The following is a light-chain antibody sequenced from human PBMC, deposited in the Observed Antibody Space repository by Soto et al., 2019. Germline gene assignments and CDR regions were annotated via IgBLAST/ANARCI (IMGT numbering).Light chain of an antibody. CDR2: GAS. CDR1: QIVSSTF. CDR3: QQYETFSGT. J-gene: IGKJ1*01. Sequence: EIVLTQAPATLSLSPGEGATLSCRASQIVSSTFLAWYQHKPGQAPRLLIYGASTRATGIPARFSGSGSGTDFTLTIASLQPDDFATYYCQQYETFSGTFGPGTKVDIK. V-gene: IGKV3-20*01.